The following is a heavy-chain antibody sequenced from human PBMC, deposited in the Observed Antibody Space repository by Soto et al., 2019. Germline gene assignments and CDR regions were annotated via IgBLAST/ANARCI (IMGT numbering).Heavy chain of an antibody. CDR1: GYTFTTHG. CDR3: ARVDDYVWGSFRP. J-gene: IGHJ4*02. D-gene: IGHD3-16*02. Sequence: GASVKVSCKASGYTFTTHGISWVRQAPGQGLEWMGWISPYNGKTTYAQKVQGRVTMTTDTSTSTAYMELRGLRSDDTAVYYCARVDDYVWGSFRPWGQGTQVTVPS. CDR2: ISPYNGKT. V-gene: IGHV1-18*04.